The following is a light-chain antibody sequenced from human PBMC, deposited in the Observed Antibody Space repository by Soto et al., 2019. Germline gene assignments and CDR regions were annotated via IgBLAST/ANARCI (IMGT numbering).Light chain of an antibody. J-gene: IGLJ1*01. V-gene: IGLV2-23*01. Sequence: QSALTQPASVSGSPGQSITISCTGTSSDVGSYNLVSWYQQHPGTAPKLMIYEAFKRPSGVSNRFSGSKSGDTASLTISGRQAEDEADYYCCSYAGSTTLYVFGTGTKLTVL. CDR2: EAF. CDR3: CSYAGSTTLYV. CDR1: SSDVGSYNL.